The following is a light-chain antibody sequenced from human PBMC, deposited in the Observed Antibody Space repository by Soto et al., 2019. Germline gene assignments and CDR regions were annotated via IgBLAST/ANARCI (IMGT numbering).Light chain of an antibody. Sequence: QSVLTQPASVSGSPGQSITISCTGTSSDVGSYDLVSWYQHHPGNAPKLMIYEVTKRPSGVSDRFSGSKSGNTASLTISGLQAEDEADYDCCSYAGSGTLIFGGGTKLTVL. CDR1: SSDVGSYDL. CDR2: EVT. V-gene: IGLV2-23*02. CDR3: CSYAGSGTLI. J-gene: IGLJ2*01.